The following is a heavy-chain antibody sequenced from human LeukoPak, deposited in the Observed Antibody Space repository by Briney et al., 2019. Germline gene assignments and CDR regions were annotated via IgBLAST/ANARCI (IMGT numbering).Heavy chain of an antibody. CDR3: ARLEGVLLEDY. V-gene: IGHV1-69*05. J-gene: IGHJ4*02. D-gene: IGHD3-16*01. CDR1: GSTFSNYA. CDR2: VIPIFGTA. Sequence: SVKVSCTPSGSTFSNYAISWVRQAPGHALEWVGGVIPIFGTANYAQKFPGRVTITTDKSTSTAYRELSSLRSEDTAVYYCARLEGVLLEDYWGQGTLVTVSS.